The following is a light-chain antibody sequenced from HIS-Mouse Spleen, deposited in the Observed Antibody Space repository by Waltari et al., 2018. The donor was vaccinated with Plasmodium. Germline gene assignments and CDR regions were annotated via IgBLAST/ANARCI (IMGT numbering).Light chain of an antibody. Sequence: DIQMTQSPSTLSASVGDKVTITCRASQSISSWLAWDQQKPGKAPKRLIYKASSLESGVPSRCSGSGSGTEFTLTISSLQPDDFATYYCQQYKSYWTFGQGTKVEIK. V-gene: IGKV1-5*03. J-gene: IGKJ1*01. CDR2: KAS. CDR1: QSISSW. CDR3: QQYKSYWT.